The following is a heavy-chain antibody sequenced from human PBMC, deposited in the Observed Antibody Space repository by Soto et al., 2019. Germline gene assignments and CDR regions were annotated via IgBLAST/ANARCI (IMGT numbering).Heavy chain of an antibody. CDR2: ISYDGSNK. V-gene: IGHV3-30*18. J-gene: IGHJ4*02. Sequence: QVQLVESGGGVVQPGRSLRLSCAASGFAFNMYGMHWVRQAPGKGLEWVAVISYDGSNKYYADSVKGRFTISRDNSKNTLSLQMDSLRTEGTAVYYCAKNLAQFLVHLDYFDSWGQGTLVTVSS. CDR1: GFAFNMYG. CDR3: AKNLAQFLVHLDYFDS. D-gene: IGHD3-16*01.